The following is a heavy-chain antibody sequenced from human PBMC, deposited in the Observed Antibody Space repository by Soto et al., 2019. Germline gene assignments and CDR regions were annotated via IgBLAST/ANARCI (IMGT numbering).Heavy chain of an antibody. Sequence: PGGSLRLSCASSGFTFSSYAMSWVRQAPGKGLEWVSAISGSGGSTYYADSVKGRFTISRDNSKNTLYLQMNSLRAEDTAVYYCAKDPTEYSYGSFDYWGQGTLVTVSS. J-gene: IGHJ4*02. CDR3: AKDPTEYSYGSFDY. V-gene: IGHV3-23*01. CDR1: GFTFSSYA. CDR2: ISGSGGST. D-gene: IGHD5-18*01.